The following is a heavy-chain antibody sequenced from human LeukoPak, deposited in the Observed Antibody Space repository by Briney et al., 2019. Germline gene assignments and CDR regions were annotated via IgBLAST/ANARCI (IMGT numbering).Heavy chain of an antibody. V-gene: IGHV3-30*04. CDR3: ARDEQWLVLRADS. D-gene: IGHD6-19*01. Sequence: PGGSLRLSCAASGFSFSRYAMHWVRQAPGKGLEGVALMSYDGSDKFYADSVKGRFTISRDNSKNTLYLQMNSLRPEDTAVYFCARDEQWLVLRADSWGQGTLVTVPS. CDR1: GFSFSRYA. CDR2: MSYDGSDK. J-gene: IGHJ4*02.